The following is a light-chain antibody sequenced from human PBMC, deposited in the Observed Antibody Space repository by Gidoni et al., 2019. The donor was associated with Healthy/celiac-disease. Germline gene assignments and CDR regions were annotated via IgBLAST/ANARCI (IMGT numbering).Light chain of an antibody. CDR2: SVT. V-gene: IGLV2-14*01. J-gene: IGLJ2*01. CDR3: RSYTSSSTLGI. CDR1: SRDVGGYDF. Sequence: QSALTHPASVSGSPGQSITISCSGNSRDVGGYDFVSWFQQHPGKAPKLIIYSVTNRPSGVSDRFSGSKSGNTASLTISGVQAEDEAHYYCRSYTSSSTLGIFGGGTKLTVL.